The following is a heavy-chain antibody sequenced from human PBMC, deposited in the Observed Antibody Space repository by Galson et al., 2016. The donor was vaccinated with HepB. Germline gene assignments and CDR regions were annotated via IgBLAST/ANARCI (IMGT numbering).Heavy chain of an antibody. J-gene: IGHJ4*02. CDR1: GGSISGSSYY. CDR2: IYDSGTA. V-gene: IGHV4-39*01. D-gene: IGHD6-13*01. Sequence: ETLSLTCIVSGGSISGSSYYWGWIRQPPGKGLEWIGCIYDSGTAFYNPSLKSRATISVDPSKHQFSLNLASVSATDTAVSFCARQTALKSRRDSWPPLMYWGQGFLVTVSS. CDR3: ARQTALKSRRDSWPPLMY.